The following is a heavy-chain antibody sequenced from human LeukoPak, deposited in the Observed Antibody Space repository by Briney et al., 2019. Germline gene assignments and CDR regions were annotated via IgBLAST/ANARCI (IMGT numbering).Heavy chain of an antibody. D-gene: IGHD5-24*01. J-gene: IGHJ4*02. CDR2: ISYDGSNK. CDR1: GSTFSSYG. CDR3: ARDGYRIPALDY. Sequence: GGSLRLSCAASGSTFSSYGMHWVRQAPGKGLEWVAVISYDGSNKYYADSVKGRFTISRDNSKNMVYLQMNSLRAEDTAVYYCARDGYRIPALDYWGQGTLVTVSS. V-gene: IGHV3-30*03.